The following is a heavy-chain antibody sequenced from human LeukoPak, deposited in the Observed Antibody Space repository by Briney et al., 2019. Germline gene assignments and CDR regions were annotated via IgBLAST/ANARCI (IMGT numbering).Heavy chain of an antibody. J-gene: IGHJ4*02. V-gene: IGHV4-34*01. Sequence: SETLSLTCTVSGGSISSYYWSWIRQPPGKGLEWIGEINHSGSTNYNPSLKSRVTISVDTSKNQFSLKLSSVTAADTAVYYCARGGITIFGVVIYQSELDYWGQGTLVTVSS. CDR1: GGSISSYY. CDR2: INHSGST. CDR3: ARGGITIFGVVIYQSELDY. D-gene: IGHD3-3*01.